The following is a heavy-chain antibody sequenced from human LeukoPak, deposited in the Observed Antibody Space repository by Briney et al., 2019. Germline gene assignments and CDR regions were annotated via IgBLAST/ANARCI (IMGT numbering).Heavy chain of an antibody. Sequence: SETLSLTCAVYGGSFSGYYWSWIRQPPGKGLEWIGEINHSGSTNYNPSLKSRVTITVDTSRHHVSLKLSSVTAADTAVYYCARGNPTLGYCSGGSCYSARVRYYYYMDVWGKGTTVTVSS. V-gene: IGHV4-34*01. J-gene: IGHJ6*03. CDR2: INHSGST. CDR1: GGSFSGYY. CDR3: ARGNPTLGYCSGGSCYSARVRYYYYMDV. D-gene: IGHD2-15*01.